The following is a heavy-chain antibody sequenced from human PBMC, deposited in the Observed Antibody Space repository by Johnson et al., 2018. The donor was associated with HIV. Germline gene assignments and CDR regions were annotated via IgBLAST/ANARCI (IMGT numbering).Heavy chain of an antibody. Sequence: VQLVESGGGLVQPGGSLRLSCAASGFTFSSYDMHWVRQTTGKGLESVSGIGTAGRTYYADSVEGRFTISRDDSKNTLYLQMNRLTAEDTAVYYCARAPGFSRAFDIWGQGTMVTVSS. D-gene: IGHD3-10*01. CDR2: IGTAGRT. J-gene: IGHJ3*02. CDR1: GFTFSSYD. CDR3: ARAPGFSRAFDI. V-gene: IGHV3-13*01.